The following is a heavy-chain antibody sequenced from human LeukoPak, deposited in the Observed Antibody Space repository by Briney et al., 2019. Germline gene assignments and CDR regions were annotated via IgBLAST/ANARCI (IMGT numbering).Heavy chain of an antibody. CDR2: IYYSGST. Sequence: PSQTLSLTCTVSGGSISSGGYYWSWIRRHPGKGLEWIGYIYYSGSTYYNPSLKSRVTISVDTSKNQFSLKLSSVTAADTAVYYCAREEYCSGGSCYGGKNWFDPWGQGTLVTVSS. CDR1: GGSISSGGYY. CDR3: AREEYCSGGSCYGGKNWFDP. V-gene: IGHV4-31*03. J-gene: IGHJ5*02. D-gene: IGHD2-15*01.